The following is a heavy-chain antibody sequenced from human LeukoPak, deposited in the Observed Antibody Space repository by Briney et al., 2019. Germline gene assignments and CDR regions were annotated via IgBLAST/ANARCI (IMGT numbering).Heavy chain of an antibody. J-gene: IGHJ4*02. V-gene: IGHV4-31*11. Sequence: SQTLSLTCAVSGDSISSGGYWWSWIRQHPGKGPEWIGYISYGGKADYNPSLKSRVAISADTPKNQFSLKLSSTTAADTAVYYCARAPVATPSEFDYWGQGTLVTVSS. CDR3: ARAPVATPSEFDY. CDR1: GDSISSGGYW. D-gene: IGHD5-12*01. CDR2: ISYGGKA.